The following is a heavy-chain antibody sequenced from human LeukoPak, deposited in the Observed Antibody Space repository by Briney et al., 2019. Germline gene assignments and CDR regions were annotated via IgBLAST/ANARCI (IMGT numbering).Heavy chain of an antibody. V-gene: IGHV1-8*03. J-gene: IGHJ4*02. Sequence: ASVTVSFTASGYTFTDYYIHWVRQATGQGVEWMGYMNPNSGNTGYAQKFQDRVTITSDTSISTAYMELSCLRSDDTSVYYRAREGLDYWGQGTLVTVSS. CDR2: MNPNSGNT. CDR3: AREGLDY. CDR1: GYTFTDYY.